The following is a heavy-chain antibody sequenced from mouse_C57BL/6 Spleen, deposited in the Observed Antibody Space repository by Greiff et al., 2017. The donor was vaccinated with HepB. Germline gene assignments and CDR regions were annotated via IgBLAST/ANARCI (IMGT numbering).Heavy chain of an antibody. V-gene: IGHV5-17*01. J-gene: IGHJ4*01. CDR1: GFTFSDYG. CDR3: ARSYYGMDY. Sequence: VQLKESGGGLVKPGGSLKLSCAASGFTFSDYGMHWVRQAPEKGLEWVAYISSGSSTIYYADTVKGRFTISRDNAKNTLFLQMTSLRSEDTAMYYCARSYYGMDYWGQGTSVTVSS. CDR2: ISSGSSTI.